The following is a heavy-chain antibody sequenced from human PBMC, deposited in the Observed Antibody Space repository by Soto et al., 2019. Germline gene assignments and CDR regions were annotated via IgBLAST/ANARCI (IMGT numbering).Heavy chain of an antibody. CDR3: ARAPSNLGYCSSTSCYEGAFDI. CDR1: GFTFSSYA. V-gene: IGHV3-30-3*01. J-gene: IGHJ3*02. D-gene: IGHD2-2*01. Sequence: QVQLVESGGGVVQPGRSLRLSCAASGFTFSSYAMHWVRQAPGKGLEWVAVISYDGSNKYYADSVKGRFTISRDNSKNTLYLQMNRLRAEDTAVYYCARAPSNLGYCSSTSCYEGAFDIWGQGTMVTVSS. CDR2: ISYDGSNK.